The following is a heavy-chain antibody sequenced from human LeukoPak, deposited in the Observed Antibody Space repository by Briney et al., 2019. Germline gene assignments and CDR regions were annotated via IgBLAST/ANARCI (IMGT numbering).Heavy chain of an antibody. Sequence: PGGSLRLSCAASGFTFDDYAMHWVRQAPGKGLEWVSGISWNSGSIGYADSVKGRFTISRDNAKNSLYLQMNSLRGEDTAVYYCAKTRSGSSWTFDALDIWGQGTMVTVSS. CDR1: GFTFDDYA. V-gene: IGHV3-9*01. CDR3: AKTRSGSSWTFDALDI. CDR2: ISWNSGSI. D-gene: IGHD1-26*01. J-gene: IGHJ3*02.